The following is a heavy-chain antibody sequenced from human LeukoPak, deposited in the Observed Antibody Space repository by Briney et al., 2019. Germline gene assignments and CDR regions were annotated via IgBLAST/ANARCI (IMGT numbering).Heavy chain of an antibody. CDR3: AHRPGGDGYNFFDY. CDR1: GFSLSTSGVG. Sequence: ESGPTLVKPTQTLTLTCTFSGFSLSTSGVGVGWIRQPPGKALEWLALIYWNDDKRYSPSLKSRLTITKDTSKNQVVLTMTNMDPVDTATYYSAHRPGGDGYNFFDYWGQGTLVTVSS. V-gene: IGHV2-5*01. D-gene: IGHD5-24*01. J-gene: IGHJ4*02. CDR2: IYWNDDK.